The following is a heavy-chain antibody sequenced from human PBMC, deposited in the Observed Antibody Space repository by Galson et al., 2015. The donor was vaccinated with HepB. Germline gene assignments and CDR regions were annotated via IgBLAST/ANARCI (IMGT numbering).Heavy chain of an antibody. J-gene: IGHJ4*02. CDR1: GFTFNKHW. CDR3: ARGFSYDSSHN. Sequence: SLRLSGAASGFTFNKHWMNWVRQAPGKGLEWVANIKEDGSEQDYVDSGRGRFTISRDNAKNSLYLQMYSLRVEDTAVYYCARGFSYDSSHNWGQGTLATVSS. CDR2: IKEDGSEQ. V-gene: IGHV3-7*01. D-gene: IGHD3-22*01.